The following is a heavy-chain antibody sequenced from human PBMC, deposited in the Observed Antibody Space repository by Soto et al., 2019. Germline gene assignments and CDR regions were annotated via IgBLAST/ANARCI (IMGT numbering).Heavy chain of an antibody. Sequence: QVQLQESGPGLVKPSQTLSLTCTVSGGSINSGGYCWSWIRQHPGKGLDWIGCISYGGSTSYNPSLKSRVTISVDTSKNQFSLKLRSVTAADTDVYYCSRGILVWGQGTLITVSS. J-gene: IGHJ4*02. CDR2: ISYGGST. CDR3: SRGILV. D-gene: IGHD5-18*01. V-gene: IGHV4-31*03. CDR1: GGSINSGGYC.